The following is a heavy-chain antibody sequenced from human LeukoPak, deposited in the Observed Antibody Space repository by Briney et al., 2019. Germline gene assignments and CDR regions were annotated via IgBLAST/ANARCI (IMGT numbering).Heavy chain of an antibody. D-gene: IGHD6-13*01. CDR1: GGSFSGYY. CDR2: INHSGGT. CDR3: ARGPDSSSWYPIYYYYGMDV. V-gene: IGHV4-34*01. J-gene: IGHJ6*02. Sequence: PSETLSLTCAVYGGSFSGYYWSWIRQPPGKGLEWIGEINHSGGTNYNPSLKSRVTISVDTSKNQFSLKLSSVTAADTAVYYCARGPDSSSWYPIYYYYGMDVWGQGTTVTVSS.